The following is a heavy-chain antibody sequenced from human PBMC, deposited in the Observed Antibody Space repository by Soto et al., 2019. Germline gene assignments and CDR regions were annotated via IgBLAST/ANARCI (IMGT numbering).Heavy chain of an antibody. CDR2: ISAYNGNS. V-gene: IGHV1-18*01. Sequence: ASVKVSCKASGYTLTSYGISWVRQAPGQGLEWVGWISAYNGNSNYAQKYHGRVTMTTDTSTNTAYMEMSSLRSDDTAVYYCARIADCSTTSCSFPSRFHIRGYYYYYGLDVWGQGTTVTVSS. D-gene: IGHD2-2*01. J-gene: IGHJ6*02. CDR1: GYTLTSYG. CDR3: ARIADCSTTSCSFPSRFHIRGYYYYYGLDV.